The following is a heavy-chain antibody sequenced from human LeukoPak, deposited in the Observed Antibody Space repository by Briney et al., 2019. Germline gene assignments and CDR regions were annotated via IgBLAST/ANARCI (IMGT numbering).Heavy chain of an antibody. CDR3: ARNTSYHYDRSGDLFDF. Sequence: PSETLSLTCSVSGCSISDGSSYWGWIRQPPGKGLEWIGSIYNSASTTYNPSLKSRVIISIDTSNNQFSLKLSSVTAADTALYYCARNTSYHYDRSGDLFDFWGQGTLVTVSS. V-gene: IGHV4-39*01. CDR2: IYNSAST. D-gene: IGHD3-22*01. CDR1: GCSISDGSSY. J-gene: IGHJ4*02.